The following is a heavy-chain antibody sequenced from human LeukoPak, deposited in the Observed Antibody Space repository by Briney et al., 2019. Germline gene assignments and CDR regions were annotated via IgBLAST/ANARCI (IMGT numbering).Heavy chain of an antibody. Sequence: PSETLSLTCTVSGGSISSSSYYWGWIRQPPGKGLEWIGSIYYSGSTYYNPSLKSRVTISVDTSKNQFSLKLSSVTAADTAVYYCARTSSWYYFDHWGQGTLVTASS. J-gene: IGHJ4*02. D-gene: IGHD6-13*01. CDR3: ARTSSWYYFDH. CDR2: IYYSGST. V-gene: IGHV4-39*07. CDR1: GGSISSSSYY.